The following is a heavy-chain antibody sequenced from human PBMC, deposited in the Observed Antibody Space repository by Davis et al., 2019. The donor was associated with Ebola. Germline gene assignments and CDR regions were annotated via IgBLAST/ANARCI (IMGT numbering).Heavy chain of an antibody. D-gene: IGHD3/OR15-3a*01. V-gene: IGHV1-3*01. CDR1: GYIFTSYA. J-gene: IGHJ4*02. CDR3: ARDGGPFSDWLLN. Sequence: ASVKVSCKASGYIFTSYAIHWVRQAPGQRLEWMGWINADNGDRKYSQKFQDRVIISSDTSASTAYLEMSSLRSDDTAIYYCARDGGPFSDWLLNWGQGTLVTVSS. CDR2: INADNGDR.